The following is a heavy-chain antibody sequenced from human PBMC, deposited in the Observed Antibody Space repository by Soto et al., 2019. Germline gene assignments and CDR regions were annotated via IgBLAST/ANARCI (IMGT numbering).Heavy chain of an antibody. CDR3: ARELMTTVTYFDY. CDR2: ARNRANSFTT. V-gene: IGHV3-72*01. D-gene: IGHD4-17*01. CDR1: GFTFTDHY. Sequence: GGSLRLSCAASGFTFTDHYMDWVRQAPGRGLEWVGRARNRANSFTTEYAASVKGRFTIFRDDSKNSLFLQMSSLKTEDTAVYYCARELMTTVTYFDYWGQGTLVTVSS. J-gene: IGHJ4*02.